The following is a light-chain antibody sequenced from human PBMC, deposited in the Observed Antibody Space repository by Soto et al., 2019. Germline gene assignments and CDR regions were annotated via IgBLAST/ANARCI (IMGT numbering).Light chain of an antibody. CDR3: SAYTSSLTLYV. J-gene: IGLJ1*01. Sequence: QSVLTQPASVSGSPGQSITISCTGTSSDVGTYNSVSWYQQHSGKAPKLMIYEVSNRPSGVSNRFSGSKSGNTASLTISGLQAEDEADYYCSAYTSSLTLYVFGSGTKLTVL. V-gene: IGLV2-14*01. CDR2: EVS. CDR1: SSDVGTYNS.